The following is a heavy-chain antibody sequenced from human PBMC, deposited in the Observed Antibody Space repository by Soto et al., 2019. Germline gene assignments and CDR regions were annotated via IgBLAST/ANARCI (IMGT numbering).Heavy chain of an antibody. CDR3: AKVIGPHSYGPYYFDY. J-gene: IGHJ4*02. Sequence: PGGSLRLSCAASGFTFSSYAMSWVRQAPGKGLEWVSAISGSGGSTYYADSVKGRFTISRDNSKNTLYLQMNSLRAEDTAVYYCAKVIGPHSYGPYYFDYWGQGTLLTVSS. D-gene: IGHD5-18*01. CDR2: ISGSGGST. V-gene: IGHV3-23*01. CDR1: GFTFSSYA.